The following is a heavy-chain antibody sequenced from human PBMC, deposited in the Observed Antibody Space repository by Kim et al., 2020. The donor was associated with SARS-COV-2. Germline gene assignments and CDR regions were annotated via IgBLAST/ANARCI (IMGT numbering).Heavy chain of an antibody. D-gene: IGHD3-22*01. J-gene: IGHJ4*01. CDR3: ARACGCYDNCGYPFFDS. V-gene: IGHV3-48*02. CDR1: GFTFSSFC. CDR2: ISISDSTI. Sequence: GGSLRLSCTASGFTFSSFCMNWVRQAPGKGLEWVSYISISDSTIYYADFVKGRFIIFSDVVKTSWYLQTNSTGDDATAVYYSARACGCYDNCGYPFFDS.